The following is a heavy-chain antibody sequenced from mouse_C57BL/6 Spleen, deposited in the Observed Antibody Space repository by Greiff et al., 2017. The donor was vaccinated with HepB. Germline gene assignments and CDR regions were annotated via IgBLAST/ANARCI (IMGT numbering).Heavy chain of an antibody. V-gene: IGHV1-54*01. CDR1: GYAFTNYL. CDR2: INPGSGGT. D-gene: IGHD2-2*01. J-gene: IGHJ4*01. CDR3: VVLWLRRKGAMDY. Sequence: QVQLKESGAELVRPGTSVKVSCKASGYAFTNYLIEWVKQRPGQGLEWIGVINPGSGGTNYNEKFKGKATLTADKSSSTAYMQLSSLTSEDSAVYFCVVLWLRRKGAMDYWGQGTSVTVSS.